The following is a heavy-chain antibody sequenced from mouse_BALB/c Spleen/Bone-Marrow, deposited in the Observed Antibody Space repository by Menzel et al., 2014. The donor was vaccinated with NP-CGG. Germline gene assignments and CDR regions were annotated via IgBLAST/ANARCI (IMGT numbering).Heavy chain of an antibody. CDR1: GFSLTGYG. Sequence: VQLQESGPGLVAPSQSLSITCTVSGFSLTGYGVSWVRQPPGKGLEWLGMIWGDGSTDYNSALKPRLSITKDNSKSQVFLKMSSLQTDDTARYYCARDSFLITRALDYWGQGTSVTVSS. CDR2: IWGDGST. J-gene: IGHJ4*01. V-gene: IGHV2-6-7*01. CDR3: ARDSFLITRALDY. D-gene: IGHD2-4*01.